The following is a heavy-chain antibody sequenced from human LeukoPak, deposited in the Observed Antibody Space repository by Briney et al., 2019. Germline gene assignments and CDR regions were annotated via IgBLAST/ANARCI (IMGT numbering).Heavy chain of an antibody. CDR2: IKSKTDGGTT. V-gene: IGHV3-15*01. CDR1: GFTFSNAW. D-gene: IGHD5-24*01. J-gene: IGHJ4*02. CDR3: RTDQGWLPSDY. Sequence: PGGSLRLSCAASGFTFSNAWMSWVRQAPGKGLEWLGRIKSKTDGGTTDYAAPVKGRFTISRDDSKNTLYLQMNSLKIEDTAAYYCRTDQGWLPSDYWGQGTLVTVSS.